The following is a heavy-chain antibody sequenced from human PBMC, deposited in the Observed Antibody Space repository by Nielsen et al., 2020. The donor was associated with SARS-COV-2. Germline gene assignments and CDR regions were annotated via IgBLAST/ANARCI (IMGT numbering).Heavy chain of an antibody. CDR3: ARDGSPWEYFYYGLDV. Sequence: GGSLRLSCAASGFTSSSNWMTWVRQAPGKGLEWVATINPDGSEKYYVDSVKGRFTISRDNAKNSLYLQMNRLRAEDTAVFYCARDGSPWEYFYYGLDVWGQGTTATVSS. J-gene: IGHJ6*02. V-gene: IGHV3-7*03. D-gene: IGHD1-26*01. CDR2: INPDGSEK. CDR1: GFTSSSNW.